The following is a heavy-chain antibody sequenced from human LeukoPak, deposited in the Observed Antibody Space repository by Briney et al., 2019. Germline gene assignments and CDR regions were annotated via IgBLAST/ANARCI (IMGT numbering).Heavy chain of an antibody. CDR3: AKDSDSGSYPHHFDY. Sequence: GGSLRLSCAASGFTFSSYAMSWVRQAPGKGLEWVSAISGSGGSTYYADSVKGRFTISRDNSKNTLYLQMNSLRAEDTAVYYCAKDSDSGSYPHHFDYWGQGTLVTVSS. V-gene: IGHV3-23*01. J-gene: IGHJ4*02. CDR1: GFTFSSYA. D-gene: IGHD1-26*01. CDR2: ISGSGGST.